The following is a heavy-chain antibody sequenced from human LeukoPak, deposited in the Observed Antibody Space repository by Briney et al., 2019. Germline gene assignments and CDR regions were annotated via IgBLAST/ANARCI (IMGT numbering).Heavy chain of an antibody. Sequence: SVKVSFKASGYTFTSYGISWVRLPHAPGLELMGWISAYNGNTNYAHQLQDRVTMTTDTSTSTAYMELRSLRVDDTAVYFWARIGGWYRGLYDWGQGTLVSVSS. CDR3: ARIGGWYRGLYD. CDR2: ISAYNGNT. J-gene: IGHJ4*02. V-gene: IGHV1-18*04. CDR1: GYTFTSYG. D-gene: IGHD6-19*01.